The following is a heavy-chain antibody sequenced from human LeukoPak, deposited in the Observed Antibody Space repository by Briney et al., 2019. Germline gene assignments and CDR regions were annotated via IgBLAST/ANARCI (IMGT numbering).Heavy chain of an antibody. CDR3: ARAPTTRSPFDY. D-gene: IGHD1-1*01. Sequence: GGSLRLSCAASGFTFSSNAMHWVRQSPAKGLEWVAVISSDGGNEYYGDSVKGRFTISRDNSKNTLYLQMNSLRGEDTAVYYCARAPTTRSPFDYWGQGTLVTVSS. CDR2: ISSDGGNE. V-gene: IGHV3-30*04. J-gene: IGHJ4*02. CDR1: GFTFSSNA.